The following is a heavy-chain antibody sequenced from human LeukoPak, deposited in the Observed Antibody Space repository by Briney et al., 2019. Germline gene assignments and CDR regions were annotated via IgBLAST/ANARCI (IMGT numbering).Heavy chain of an antibody. V-gene: IGHV1-18*01. CDR1: GYNFIRYG. Sequence: ASVKVSCKASGYNFIRYGISWMRQAPGQGLEWMGWISGNSGNTKYAQRFQGRVTMTIDTSTGTAYMELRSLRSDDTAVYYCARDSIVLMVYAMPNWFDPWGQGTLVTVSS. D-gene: IGHD2-8*01. CDR2: ISGNSGNT. J-gene: IGHJ5*02. CDR3: ARDSIVLMVYAMPNWFDP.